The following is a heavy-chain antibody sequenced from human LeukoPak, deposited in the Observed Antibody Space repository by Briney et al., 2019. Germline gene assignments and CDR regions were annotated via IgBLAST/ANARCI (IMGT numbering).Heavy chain of an antibody. D-gene: IGHD4-23*01. V-gene: IGHV1-8*03. CDR3: ARDGPLLRWSKPGLFAFDI. CDR2: MNPNSGNT. J-gene: IGHJ3*02. Sequence: ASVKVSCKASGYTFTSYDINWVRQATGQGLEWMGWMNPNSGNTGYAQKFQGRVTITRNTSISTAYMELSSLGSEDTAVYYCARDGPLLRWSKPGLFAFDIWGQGTMVTVSS. CDR1: GYTFTSYD.